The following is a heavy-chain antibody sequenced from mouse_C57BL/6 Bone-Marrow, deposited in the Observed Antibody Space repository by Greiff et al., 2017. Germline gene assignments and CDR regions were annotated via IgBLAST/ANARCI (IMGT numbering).Heavy chain of an antibody. J-gene: IGHJ2*01. CDR3: ARSFSLYYFDY. CDR1: GYTFTSYW. CDR2: IDPSDSET. Sequence: QVQLKQPGAELVRPGSSVKLSCKASGYTFTSYWMHWVKQRPIQGLEWIGNIDPSDSETHYNQKFKDKATLTVDKSSSTAYMQLSSLTSEDSAVYYCARSFSLYYFDYWGQGTTLTVSS. V-gene: IGHV1-52*01.